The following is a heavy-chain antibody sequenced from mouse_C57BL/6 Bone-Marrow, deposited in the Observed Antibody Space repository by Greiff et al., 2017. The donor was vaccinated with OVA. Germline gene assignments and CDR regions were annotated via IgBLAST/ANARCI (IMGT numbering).Heavy chain of an antibody. Sequence: QVQLQQPGAELVKPGASVTLSCKASGYTFTSYWMQWVKQRPGQGLEWIGEIDPSDSYTNYNQKFKGKATLTVDTSSSTAYMQLSSLTSEDSAVYYCAREGLLLRSQYYFDYWGQGTTLTVSS. CDR2: IDPSDSYT. J-gene: IGHJ2*01. CDR1: GYTFTSYW. D-gene: IGHD1-1*01. V-gene: IGHV1-50*01. CDR3: AREGLLLRSQYYFDY.